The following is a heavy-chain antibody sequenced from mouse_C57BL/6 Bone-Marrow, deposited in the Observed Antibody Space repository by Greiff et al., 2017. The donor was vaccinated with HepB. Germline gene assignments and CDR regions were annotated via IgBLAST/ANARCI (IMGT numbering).Heavy chain of an antibody. V-gene: IGHV3-6*01. D-gene: IGHD2-12*01. CDR3: ARDDCYEIYYAMDY. J-gene: IGHJ4*01. Sequence: EVKLEESGPGLVKPSQSLSLTCSVTGYSITSGYYWNWIRQFPGNKLEWMGYISYDGSNNYNPSLKNRISITRDTSKNQFFLKLNSVTTEDTATYYCARDDCYEIYYAMDYWGQGTSVTVSS. CDR2: ISYDGSN. CDR1: GYSITSGYY.